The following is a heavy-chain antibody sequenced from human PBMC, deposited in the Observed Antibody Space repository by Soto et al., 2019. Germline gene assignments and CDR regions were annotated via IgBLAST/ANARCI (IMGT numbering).Heavy chain of an antibody. Sequence: PGESLKISCKGSGYSFTSYWIGWVRQMPGKGLEWMGTIYPGDSDTRYSPSFQGQVTISADKSISTAYLQWSSLKASDTAMYYCAREGDYYGSGSYRNFDYWGQGTLVTVSS. CDR1: GYSFTSYW. CDR3: AREGDYYGSGSYRNFDY. J-gene: IGHJ4*02. D-gene: IGHD3-10*01. CDR2: IYPGDSDT. V-gene: IGHV5-51*01.